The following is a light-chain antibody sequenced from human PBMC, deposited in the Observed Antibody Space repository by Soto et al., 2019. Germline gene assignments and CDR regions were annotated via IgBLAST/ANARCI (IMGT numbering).Light chain of an antibody. J-gene: IGKJ1*01. CDR3: QQYGSSPRT. CDR2: GAS. Sequence: EIVMTQSPATLSVSPGERATLSCRASQSVGSDLAWYQQKPGQAPRLLIYGASSRATGIPDRFSGGGSGTDFTLTISRLEPEDFAVYYCQQYGSSPRTFGQGTKVDIK. V-gene: IGKV3-20*01. CDR1: QSVGSD.